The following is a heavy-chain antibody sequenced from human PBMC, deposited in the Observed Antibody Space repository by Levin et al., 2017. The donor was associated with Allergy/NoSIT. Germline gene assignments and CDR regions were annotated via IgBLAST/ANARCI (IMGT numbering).Heavy chain of an antibody. CDR3: ARDRGYYYGPNDY. CDR1: GFTFSSYS. D-gene: IGHD3-10*01. CDR2: ISISSRTI. J-gene: IGHJ4*02. V-gene: IGHV3-48*01. Sequence: HTGGSLRLSCAASGFTFSSYSMNWVRQAPGTGLELLSSISISSRTIYFADSVKGRFTISRDNAKNSLYLQMNSLRAEDTAVYYCARDRGYYYGPNDYWGQGTLVTVPS.